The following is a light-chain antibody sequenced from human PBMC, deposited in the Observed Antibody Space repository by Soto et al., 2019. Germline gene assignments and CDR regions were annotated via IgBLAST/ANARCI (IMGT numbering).Light chain of an antibody. V-gene: IGLV1-44*01. J-gene: IGLJ2*01. Sequence: QSVLTQPPSASGTPGQRVTISCSGSSSNIGSNTVNWYQQLPGTAPKLLIYSNNQRPSGVPDRFSGSKSGTSASLAISGLQSADEADYYCAAWDDSLYVVFGGGTKLTVL. CDR1: SSNIGSNT. CDR2: SNN. CDR3: AAWDDSLYVV.